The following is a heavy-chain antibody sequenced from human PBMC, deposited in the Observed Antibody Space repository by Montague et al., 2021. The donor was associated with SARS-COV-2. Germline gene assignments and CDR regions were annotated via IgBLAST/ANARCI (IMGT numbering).Heavy chain of an antibody. V-gene: IGHV4-59*08. D-gene: IGHD6-19*01. J-gene: IGHJ4*02. CDR2: IYYSGST. Sequence: SETLSLTCTVSGCSISSYYCCCMRQPPGKGLVGIGYIYYSGSTNYNNSLMSRVTISVDTSKNQFSLKLSSVTAADTAVYYCARQSGRLWGIAVAGAFDYWGQGTLVTVSS. CDR1: GCSISSYY. CDR3: ARQSGRLWGIAVAGAFDY.